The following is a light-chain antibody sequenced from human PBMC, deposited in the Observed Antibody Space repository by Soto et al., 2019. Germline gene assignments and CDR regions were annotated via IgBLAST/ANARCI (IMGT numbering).Light chain of an antibody. CDR2: EGN. V-gene: IGLV2-23*01. CDR1: SGDIGTYNL. CDR3: CSYAGRSTVI. J-gene: IGLJ2*01. Sequence: QSALTQPASVSGSPGQSITISCTGTSGDIGTYNLVSWYQQHPGRAPKLIIFEGNKRPSGVSNRFSAYKSGNTASLAVSGLQAEDEADYHCCSYAGRSTVICGGGTKLTVL.